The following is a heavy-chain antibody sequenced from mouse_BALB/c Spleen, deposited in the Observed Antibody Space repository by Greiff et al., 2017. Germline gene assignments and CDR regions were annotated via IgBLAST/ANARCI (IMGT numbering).Heavy chain of an antibody. J-gene: IGHJ2*01. CDR3: ASEEGVTDY. CDR1: GYTFTSYW. V-gene: IGHV1-69*02. Sequence: QVQLQQPGAELVKPGAPVKLSCKASGYTFTSYWMNWVKQRPGRGLEWIGRIDPTDSDTHYNQKFKDKATLTVDKSSSTAYIQLSSLTSEDSTVYYSASEEGVTDYWGQGTTVTVSS. D-gene: IGHD2-2*01. CDR2: IDPTDSDT.